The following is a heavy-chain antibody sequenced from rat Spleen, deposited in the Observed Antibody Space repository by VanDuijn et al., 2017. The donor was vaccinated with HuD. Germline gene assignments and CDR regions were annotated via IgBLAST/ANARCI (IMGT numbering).Heavy chain of an antibody. D-gene: IGHD1-12*02. CDR1: GFTFSNYD. Sequence: EVQLVESGGGLVQPGRSMKLSCAVSGFTFSNYDMAWVRQAPTKGLEWVASISTGGGNTYYRDSVKGRFTISRDNTKSTLYLQMDSLRSEDTATYYCARLPYYYDGSYYYYFDYWGQGVMVTVSS. J-gene: IGHJ2*01. V-gene: IGHV5-25*01. CDR2: ISTGGGNT. CDR3: ARLPYYYDGSYYYYFDY.